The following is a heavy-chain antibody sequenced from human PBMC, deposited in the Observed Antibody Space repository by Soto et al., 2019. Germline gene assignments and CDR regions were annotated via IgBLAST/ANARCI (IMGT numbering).Heavy chain of an antibody. CDR1: GGALTSYP. V-gene: IGHV1-69*01. CDR2: IDPMFDTS. Sequence: QVRLEQSGPEVKKPGSSVRVSCQASGGALTSYPIHWVRQAPGQGLEWMGVIDPMFDTSNLSEKSNARVILTADASTKTVYMDLTGLRSDDTAVYFCATYPRPYNWVDLWGRGTLLTVSS. CDR3: ATYPRPYNWVDL. J-gene: IGHJ5*02. D-gene: IGHD2-21*01.